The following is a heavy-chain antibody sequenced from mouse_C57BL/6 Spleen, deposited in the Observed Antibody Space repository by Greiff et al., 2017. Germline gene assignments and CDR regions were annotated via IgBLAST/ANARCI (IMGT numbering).Heavy chain of an antibody. CDR1: GFTFSNYW. CDR3: TGSYDYDGGFAY. CDR2: IRLKSDNYAT. J-gene: IGHJ3*01. V-gene: IGHV6-3*01. D-gene: IGHD2-4*01. Sequence: EVKVEESGGGLVQPGGSMKLSCVASGFTFSNYWMNWVRQSPEKGLEWVAQIRLKSDNYATHYAESVKGRFTISRDDSKSSVYLQMNNLRAEDTGIYYGTGSYDYDGGFAYWGQGTLVTVSA.